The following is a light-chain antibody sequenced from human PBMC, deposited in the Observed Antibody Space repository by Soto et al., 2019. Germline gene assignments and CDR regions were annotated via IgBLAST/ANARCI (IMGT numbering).Light chain of an antibody. CDR2: EVT. V-gene: IGLV2-8*01. CDR3: SSYAGSSNV. J-gene: IGLJ1*01. Sequence: QSALTQPPSASGSPGQSVTISCTGTSGDIGGYDYVSWYQQHPGKAPKLMIYEVTKRPLGVPDRFSGSKSGNTASLTVSGLQAEEEADYDCSSYAGSSNVFGTGTKVTVL. CDR1: SGDIGGYDY.